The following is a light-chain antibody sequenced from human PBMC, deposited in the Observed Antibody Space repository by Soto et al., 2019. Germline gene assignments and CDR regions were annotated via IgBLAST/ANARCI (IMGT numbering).Light chain of an antibody. CDR1: QSISSW. CDR3: QQYHSYSLT. Sequence: DTQMTQSPSTLSASVGDRVTITCRASQSISSWLAWYQQTPGKAPKLLIYKASSLEGGVPSRFSGSGSGTDFTLTISSLQPDDFATYYCQQYHSYSLTFGGGTKVDIK. J-gene: IGKJ4*01. CDR2: KAS. V-gene: IGKV1-5*03.